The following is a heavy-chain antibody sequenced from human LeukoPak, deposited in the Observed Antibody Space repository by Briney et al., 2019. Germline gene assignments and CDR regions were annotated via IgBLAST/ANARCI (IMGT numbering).Heavy chain of an antibody. Sequence: GGSLRLSCAASGLSVTSNYMSWVRQAPGKGLEWVSVIYSGGITYYADSVTGRFTISRDNSKNTLYLQMNSLRAEDTAVYYCARVLPAGNCFDDWGQGILVTVSS. V-gene: IGHV3-53*01. CDR2: IYSGGIT. D-gene: IGHD4-23*01. CDR1: GLSVTSNY. J-gene: IGHJ4*02. CDR3: ARVLPAGNCFDD.